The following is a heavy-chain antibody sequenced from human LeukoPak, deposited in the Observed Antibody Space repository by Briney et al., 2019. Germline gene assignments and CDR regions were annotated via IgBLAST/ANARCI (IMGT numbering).Heavy chain of an antibody. J-gene: IGHJ5*02. V-gene: IGHV1-2*02. D-gene: IGHD3-10*01. CDR1: GYTFTGYY. Sequence: ASVKVSCKASGYTFTGYYMHWVRQAPGQGLEWMGWINPNSGGTNYAQKFQGRVTITRDTSISTAYMELSRLRSDDTAVYYCARARDYYGSGSLGFDPWGQGTLVTVSS. CDR3: ARARDYYGSGSLGFDP. CDR2: INPNSGGT.